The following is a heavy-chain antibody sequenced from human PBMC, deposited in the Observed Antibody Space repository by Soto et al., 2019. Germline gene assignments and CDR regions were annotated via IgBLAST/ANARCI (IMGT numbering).Heavy chain of an antibody. CDR1: GGSISSYY. V-gene: IGHV4-59*08. D-gene: IGHD3-16*01. CDR2: IYYSGST. J-gene: IGHJ5*02. CDR3: ARHMIDSGWFDP. Sequence: SETLSLTCTVSGGSISSYYWSWIRQPPGKGLEWIGYIYYSGSTNYNPSLKSRVTISVDTSKNQFSLKLSSVTAADTAVYYCARHMIDSGWFDPWGQGTLVTVSS.